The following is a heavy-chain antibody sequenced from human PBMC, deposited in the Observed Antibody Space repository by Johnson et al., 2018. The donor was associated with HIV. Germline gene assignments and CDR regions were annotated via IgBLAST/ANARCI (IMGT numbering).Heavy chain of an antibody. Sequence: EVQLVESGGGLIQPGGSLRLSCAASGFTVSSNYMSWVRQAPGKGLEWVSVIYSGGSTYYADSVKGRFTISRDNSKNTLYLQMNSLRAEDTAVYYCARGGVVVVIDAFDIWGQGTLVTVSS. J-gene: IGHJ3*02. V-gene: IGHV3-66*03. D-gene: IGHD3-22*01. CDR1: GFTVSSNY. CDR3: ARGGVVVVIDAFDI. CDR2: IYSGGST.